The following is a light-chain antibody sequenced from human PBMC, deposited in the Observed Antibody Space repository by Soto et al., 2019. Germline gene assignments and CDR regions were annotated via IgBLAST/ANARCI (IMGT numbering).Light chain of an antibody. V-gene: IGKV3-20*01. CDR3: QQVGSSLLT. Sequence: EIVLTQSPGTLSLSLGDRATLSCRASQSVSSSYLPWYQQKPGQAPRLLIYGASSRSTGIPDRFSGSGSGTDFTLIISRLEPEDVEVYYCQQVGSSLLTFGPGTKVDIK. J-gene: IGKJ3*01. CDR2: GAS. CDR1: QSVSSSY.